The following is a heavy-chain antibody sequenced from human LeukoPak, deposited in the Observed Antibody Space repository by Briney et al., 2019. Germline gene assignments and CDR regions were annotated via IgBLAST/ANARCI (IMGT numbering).Heavy chain of an antibody. CDR2: IRSKAYGGTT. Sequence: PGGSLRLSCTASGFIFGDYVMSWVRQAPGKGLEWVGFIRSKAYGGTTDYAASVKGRFTISRDDSKSIAYLQMTSLKSEDTGVYWCQGTYNWNESFDYWGQGTLVTVSS. J-gene: IGHJ4*01. CDR1: GFIFGDYV. CDR3: QGTYNWNESFDY. V-gene: IGHV3-49*04. D-gene: IGHD1-1*01.